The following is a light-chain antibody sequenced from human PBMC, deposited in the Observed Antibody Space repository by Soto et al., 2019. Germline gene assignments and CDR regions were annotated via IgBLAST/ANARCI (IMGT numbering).Light chain of an antibody. CDR2: GVS. CDR3: QQYGDWPLT. Sequence: EIVLTQSPGTLSLSPGERATLSCRASQSVSSSYLAWYQQKPGQAPRLLIFGVSNRAAGIPARFSGSGSGTEFTLTISSLQSEDFAVYYCQQYGDWPLTFGGGTKVDI. CDR1: QSVSSSY. J-gene: IGKJ4*01. V-gene: IGKV3-20*01.